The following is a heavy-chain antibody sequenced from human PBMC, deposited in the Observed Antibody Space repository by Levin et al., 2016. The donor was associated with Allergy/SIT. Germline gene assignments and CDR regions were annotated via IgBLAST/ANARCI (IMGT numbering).Heavy chain of an antibody. Sequence: SVKVSCKASGGTFSSYAISWVRQAPGQGLEWMGGIIPIFGTANYAQKFQGRVTITADESTSTAYMELSSLRSEDTAVYYCARKGYYDSSGYPSIDYFDYWGQGTLVTVSS. V-gene: IGHV1-69*13. CDR2: IIPIFGTA. J-gene: IGHJ4*02. CDR3: ARKGYYDSSGYPSIDYFDY. CDR1: GGTFSSYA. D-gene: IGHD3-22*01.